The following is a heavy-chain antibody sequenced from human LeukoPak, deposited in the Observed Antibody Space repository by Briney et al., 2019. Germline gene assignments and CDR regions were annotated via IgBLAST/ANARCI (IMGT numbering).Heavy chain of an antibody. V-gene: IGHV1-69*04. CDR3: ARDHRELSGSGSYLY. CDR1: GGTFSSYA. Sequence: SVKVSCKASGGTFSSYAISWVRQAPGQGLEWMGRIIPILGIANYAQKFQGRVTITADKSTSTAYMELSSLRSEDTAVYYCARDHRELSGSGSYLYWGQGTLVTVSS. D-gene: IGHD3-10*01. CDR2: IIPILGIA. J-gene: IGHJ4*02.